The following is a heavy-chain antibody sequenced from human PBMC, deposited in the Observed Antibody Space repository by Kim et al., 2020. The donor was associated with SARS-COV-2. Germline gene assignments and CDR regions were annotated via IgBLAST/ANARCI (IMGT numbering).Heavy chain of an antibody. J-gene: IGHJ6*01. V-gene: IGHV4-59*01. D-gene: IGHD1-1*01. CDR3: ARGVKTGGTTIYYYYAMYV. CDR2: IYNSGNT. CDR1: SGSISSYY. Sequence: SETLSLTCNVSSGSISSYYWSWIRQPPGKGLEWIGYIYNSGNTNYNPSLKSRVTISVDASKNQFSLKLSSVTAADTAVYYCARGVKTGGTTIYYYYAMYV.